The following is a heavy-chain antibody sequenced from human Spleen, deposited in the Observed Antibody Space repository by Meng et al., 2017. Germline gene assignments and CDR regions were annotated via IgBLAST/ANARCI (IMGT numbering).Heavy chain of an antibody. CDR2: IYHSGIT. V-gene: IGHV4-38-2*02. CDR1: GYSISSGYY. CDR3: ARYRGFGYYDSGSYYPHFDY. D-gene: IGHD3-10*01. Sequence: SETLSLTCTVSGYSISSGYYWGWIRQPPGKGLDWIGSIYHSGITYYNPSLKSRITISVDTSKNQFSLNLTSVTAADTAVYYCARYRGFGYYDSGSYYPHFDYWGQGTLVTVSS. J-gene: IGHJ4*02.